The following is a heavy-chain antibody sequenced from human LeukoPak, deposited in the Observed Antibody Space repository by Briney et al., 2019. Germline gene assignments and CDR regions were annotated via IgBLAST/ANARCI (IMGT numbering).Heavy chain of an antibody. CDR3: ARDSGSYGRGYYYYMDV. CDR2: IKQDGSEK. Sequence: PGGSLRLSCAASGFTFRSYWMSWVRLAPGKGLEWVANIKQDGSEKYYVDSVKGRFTISRDNAKSSLFLQMNSLRAEDTAVYYCARDSGSYGRGYYYYMDVWGKGTTVTVSS. D-gene: IGHD1-26*01. CDR1: GFTFRSYW. J-gene: IGHJ6*03. V-gene: IGHV3-7*01.